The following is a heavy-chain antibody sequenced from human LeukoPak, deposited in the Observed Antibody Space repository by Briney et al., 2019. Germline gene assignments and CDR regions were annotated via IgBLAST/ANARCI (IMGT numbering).Heavy chain of an antibody. Sequence: ASVKVSCKATGYTFTRNAITWMRQAPGQGLEWMAWISTHNGNTTLSQKVQGRVTLTTETSTNTAYMELRSLSADDTAVYYCARVASDSGYDLLRLDSWGQGTLVIVSS. D-gene: IGHD5-12*01. CDR2: ISTHNGNT. V-gene: IGHV1-18*01. CDR3: ARVASDSGYDLLRLDS. J-gene: IGHJ5*01. CDR1: GYTFTRNA.